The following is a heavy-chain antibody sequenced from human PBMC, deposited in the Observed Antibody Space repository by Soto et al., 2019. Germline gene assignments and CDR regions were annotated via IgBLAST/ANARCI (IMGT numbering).Heavy chain of an antibody. V-gene: IGHV3-33*01. Sequence: QVQLVESGGGVVQPGRSLRLSCEASGFTFSSYGMHWVRQAPGKGLEWVAVIWYDGSNKYYADSVKGRFTISRDNSKNTLYRQMNSLRAEDTAVYYCARSIAAAGSFGPYYYYGMDVWGQGTTVTVSS. CDR2: IWYDGSNK. D-gene: IGHD6-13*01. CDR1: GFTFSSYG. J-gene: IGHJ6*02. CDR3: ARSIAAAGSFGPYYYYGMDV.